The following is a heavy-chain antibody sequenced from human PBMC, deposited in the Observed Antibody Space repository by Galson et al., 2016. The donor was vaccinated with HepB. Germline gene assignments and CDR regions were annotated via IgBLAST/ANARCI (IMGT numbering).Heavy chain of an antibody. D-gene: IGHD2-8*01. V-gene: IGHV1-18*04. Sequence: SVKVSCKASGYTFSSYSITWVRQAPGQGLEWMGWISGYSGNTNYAQKLQDRVTMTTDTSTNTAYMELRSLRSDDTAVYYCARGGKGGYCTKGVCLSFAYRGQGTLVTVSS. J-gene: IGHJ4*02. CDR3: ARGGKGGYCTKGVCLSFAY. CDR1: GYTFSSYS. CDR2: ISGYSGNT.